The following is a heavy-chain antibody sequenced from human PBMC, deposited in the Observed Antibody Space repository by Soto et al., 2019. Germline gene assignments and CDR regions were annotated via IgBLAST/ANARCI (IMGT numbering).Heavy chain of an antibody. CDR1: GDSVSSNTAS. CDR3: AKGDNLGPKTGYAFDP. CDR2: TYFRSKWYN. V-gene: IGHV6-1*01. Sequence: SQTFALTSAISGDSVSSNTASWNWIRQSPSRGLEWLGRTYFRSKWYNDYAVSVKSRIIINPDTSNNQFSLQLNSVTPEDTAVYFCAKGDNLGPKTGYAFDPWGQGIMVTVSS. D-gene: IGHD5-12*01. J-gene: IGHJ5*02.